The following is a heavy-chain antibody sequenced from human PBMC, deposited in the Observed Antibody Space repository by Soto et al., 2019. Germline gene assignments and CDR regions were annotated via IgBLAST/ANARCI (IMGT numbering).Heavy chain of an antibody. D-gene: IGHD5-12*01. CDR1: GYTFTGYY. J-gene: IGHJ4*02. CDR3: ARVKTGYSGYELFDY. V-gene: IGHV1-2*02. Sequence: QVQLVQSGAEVKKPGASVKVSCKASGYTFTGYYMHWVRQAPEQGLEWMGWINPNSGGTNYAQKFQGRVTMTRDTSISTAYMELSRLRSVDTAVYYCARVKTGYSGYELFDYWGQGTLVTVSS. CDR2: INPNSGGT.